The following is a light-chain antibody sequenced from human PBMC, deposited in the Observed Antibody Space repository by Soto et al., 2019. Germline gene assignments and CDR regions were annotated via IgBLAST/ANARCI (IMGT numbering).Light chain of an antibody. CDR1: QSISTY. CDR3: QIYNSAPLT. V-gene: IGKV1-27*01. Sequence: DIQMTQSPSSLSASVGDRFTITCRASQSISTYLAWYQQKPGKVPKLLIYAESTVQSGVPSRFSVSVSGTDFSLTISSLQPEDVATFFCQIYNSAPLTFGQGTRLEIK. CDR2: AES. J-gene: IGKJ5*01.